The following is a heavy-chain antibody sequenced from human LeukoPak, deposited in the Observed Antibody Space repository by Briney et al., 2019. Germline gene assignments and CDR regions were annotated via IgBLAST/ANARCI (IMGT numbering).Heavy chain of an antibody. Sequence: PGGSLRLSCAASGFTFSSYSMNWVRQAPGKGLEWVSYISSSSSSTIYYADSVKGRFTISRDNAKNTLYLQMNSLRAEDTAVYYCAKDYRTSCYEMCAFDIWGQGTMVTVSS. J-gene: IGHJ3*02. CDR1: GFTFSSYS. CDR2: ISSSSSSTI. CDR3: AKDYRTSCYEMCAFDI. D-gene: IGHD2-2*01. V-gene: IGHV3-48*01.